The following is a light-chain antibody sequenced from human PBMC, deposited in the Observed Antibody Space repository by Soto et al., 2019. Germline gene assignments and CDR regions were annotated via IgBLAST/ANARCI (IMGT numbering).Light chain of an antibody. CDR1: SSNIGSNA. CDR3: AAWDGSLSAVL. CDR2: SNN. J-gene: IGLJ2*01. Sequence: QSVLTQPPSASGTPGQRVTISCSGSSSNIGSNAVNWYQHIPGTAPKLLIYSNNQRPSGVPDRFSGSKSGTSASLAISGLQSEDEADYYCAAWDGSLSAVLFGGGTKVTVL. V-gene: IGLV1-44*01.